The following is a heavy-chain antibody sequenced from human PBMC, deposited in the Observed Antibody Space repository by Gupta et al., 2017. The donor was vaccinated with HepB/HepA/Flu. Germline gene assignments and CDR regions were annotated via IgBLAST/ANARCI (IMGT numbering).Heavy chain of an antibody. V-gene: IGHV3-23*01. Sequence: EVQLLESGGGLVQPGGSLRLSCAASGFTFSNYAMSWVRQAPGKGLEWVSDISGRGGSTYYADSVKGRFTISRDNSKNTLYLQMNSLRAEDTAVYYCAKDNMPSSSWTRGPGYWGQGTLVTVSS. D-gene: IGHD6-13*01. CDR1: GFTFSNYA. CDR3: AKDNMPSSSWTRGPGY. CDR2: ISGRGGST. J-gene: IGHJ4*02.